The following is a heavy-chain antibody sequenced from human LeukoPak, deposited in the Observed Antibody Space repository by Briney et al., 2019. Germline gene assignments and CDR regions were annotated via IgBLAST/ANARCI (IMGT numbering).Heavy chain of an antibody. Sequence: GRSLRLSCAASGFIFNNYGLIWVRQAPGKGLEWVSAISNDGGGTNNADFVKGRFTISRDNSKNTLFLQMNSLRAEDTALYYCAKGSSGYFVDLWGQGTLVTVSS. CDR1: GFIFNNYG. CDR3: AKGSSGYFVDL. D-gene: IGHD3-22*01. CDR2: ISNDGGGT. J-gene: IGHJ5*02. V-gene: IGHV3-23*01.